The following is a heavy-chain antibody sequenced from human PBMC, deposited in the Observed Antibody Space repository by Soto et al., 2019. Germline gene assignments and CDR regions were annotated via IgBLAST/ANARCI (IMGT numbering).Heavy chain of an antibody. CDR1: GGSVSSGSYY. CDR3: ASFYGAEYYYYMDV. V-gene: IGHV4-61*01. CDR2: IYYSGST. D-gene: IGHD4-17*01. J-gene: IGHJ6*03. Sequence: PSETLSLTCTVSGGSVSSGSYYWSWIRQPPGKGLGWIGYIYYSGSTNYNPSLKSRVTISVDTSKNQFSLKLSSVTAADTAVYYCASFYGAEYYYYMDVWGKGTTVTVSS.